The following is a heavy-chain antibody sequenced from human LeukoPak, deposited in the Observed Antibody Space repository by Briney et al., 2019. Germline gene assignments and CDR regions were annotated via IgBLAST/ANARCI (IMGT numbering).Heavy chain of an antibody. Sequence: PGGSLRLSCAASGFTLINYAMSWVRQAPGKGPEWVSGISSNGETTYYADSVKGRFTVSRDNSKNTLYLQMNSLRAEDTAVYYCAKDPQYYYNSGGYYFDYFDSWGQGTLVAVSS. CDR3: AKDPQYYYNSGGYYFDYFDS. J-gene: IGHJ4*02. V-gene: IGHV3-23*01. CDR2: ISSNGETT. CDR1: GFTLINYA. D-gene: IGHD3-22*01.